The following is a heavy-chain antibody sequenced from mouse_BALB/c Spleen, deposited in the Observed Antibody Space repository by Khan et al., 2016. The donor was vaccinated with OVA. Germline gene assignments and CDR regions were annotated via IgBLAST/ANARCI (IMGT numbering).Heavy chain of an antibody. CDR3: AREPWYFDV. V-gene: IGHV14-3*02. J-gene: IGHJ1*01. Sequence: EVQLQESGAEFVKPGASVKLSCTASGFNIKDTYIHWVKQRPEQGLDWIGRIDPANGNTKYDPKFQGKATITADTSSNTAYLQLSSLTSEDAAVYSCAREPWYFDVWGAGTTVTVSS. CDR2: IDPANGNT. CDR1: GFNIKDTY.